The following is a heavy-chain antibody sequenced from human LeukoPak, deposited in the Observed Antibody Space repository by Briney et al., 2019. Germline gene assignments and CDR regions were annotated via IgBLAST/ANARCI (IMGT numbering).Heavy chain of an antibody. CDR3: ARDWYNNSDAFDL. J-gene: IGHJ3*01. CDR1: GFTFSSYA. D-gene: IGHD4-11*01. CDR2: ISGSGGST. V-gene: IGHV3-23*01. Sequence: GGSLRLSCAASGFTFSSYAMSWVRQAPGKGLEWVSAISGSGGSTYYADSVKGRFTISRDNAKNSLYLQMNSLRAEDTAVYYCARDWYNNSDAFDLWGQGTMVTVSS.